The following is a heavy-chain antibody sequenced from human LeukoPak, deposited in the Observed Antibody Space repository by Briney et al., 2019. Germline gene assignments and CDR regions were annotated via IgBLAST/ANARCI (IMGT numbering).Heavy chain of an antibody. V-gene: IGHV4-59*01. Sequence: SETLSLTCTVSGGSISSYYWSWIRRPPGKGLEWIGYIYYSGSTNYNPSLKSRVTISVDTSKNQFSLKLSSVTAADTAVYYCARAILTGYYIPDAFDIWGQGTMVTVSS. CDR3: ARAILTGYYIPDAFDI. CDR1: GGSISSYY. J-gene: IGHJ3*02. D-gene: IGHD3-9*01. CDR2: IYYSGST.